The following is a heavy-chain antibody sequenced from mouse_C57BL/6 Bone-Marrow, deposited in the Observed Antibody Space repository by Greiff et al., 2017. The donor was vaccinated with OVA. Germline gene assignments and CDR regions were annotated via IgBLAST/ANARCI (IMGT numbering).Heavy chain of an antibody. CDR3: ARWHYGSSYDLDWYFDV. D-gene: IGHD1-1*01. CDR2: IHPNSGST. V-gene: IGHV1-64*01. CDR1: GYTFTSYW. Sequence: QVQLQQPGAELVKPGASVKLSCKASGYTFTSYWMHWVKQRPGQGLEWIGMIHPNSGSTNYNEKFKGKATLTVNKSSSTAYMELRSLTSEDSAVYYCARWHYGSSYDLDWYFDVWGTGTTVTVSS. J-gene: IGHJ1*03.